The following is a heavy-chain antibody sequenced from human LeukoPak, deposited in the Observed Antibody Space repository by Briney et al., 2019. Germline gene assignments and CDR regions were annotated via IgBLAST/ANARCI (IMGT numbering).Heavy chain of an antibody. Sequence: PGGSLRLSCAVSGFTFSSYSMKWVRQAPGKGLEWVSSISSSGTYMFYADSVKGRCTISRDNAKNSLYLQINSLRADDTAVYYCARVDYADYAPNFDCWGQGTLVTVSS. V-gene: IGHV3-21*01. CDR3: ARVDYADYAPNFDC. D-gene: IGHD4-17*01. CDR2: ISSSGTYM. J-gene: IGHJ4*02. CDR1: GFTFSSYS.